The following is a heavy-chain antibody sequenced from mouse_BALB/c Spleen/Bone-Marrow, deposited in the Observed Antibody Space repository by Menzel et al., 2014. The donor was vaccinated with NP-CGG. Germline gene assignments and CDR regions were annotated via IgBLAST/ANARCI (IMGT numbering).Heavy chain of an antibody. CDR1: GFNIKDTY. CDR2: IDPANGNT. CDR3: ARGIFLYGYFLLDY. D-gene: IGHD2-2*01. J-gene: IGHJ4*01. Sequence: VQLQQSGAELVKPGASVKLSCTASGFNIKDTYMHWVKQRPEQGLEWIGRIDPANGNTKYDPKFQGKAAITAGTSSNPAYLPLSKLTSEGPAVFFCARGIFLYGYFLLDYWGQGTSVTVSS. V-gene: IGHV14-3*02.